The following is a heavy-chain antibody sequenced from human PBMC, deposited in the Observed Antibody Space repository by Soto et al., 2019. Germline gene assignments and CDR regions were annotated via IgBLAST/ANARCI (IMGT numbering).Heavy chain of an antibody. Sequence: EVRLLESGGGLVQPGGSLRLSCAASGFTYTNYAMTWVRQTPGKGLEWVSTISTSGGNRYYEDSVKGRFTISRDNSENTVYLQMNSLRVYDTALYYCAKERAARGIDYWGPGTLVTVSS. J-gene: IGHJ4*02. CDR3: AKERAARGIDY. CDR1: GFTYTNYA. CDR2: ISTSGGNR. D-gene: IGHD6-25*01. V-gene: IGHV3-23*01.